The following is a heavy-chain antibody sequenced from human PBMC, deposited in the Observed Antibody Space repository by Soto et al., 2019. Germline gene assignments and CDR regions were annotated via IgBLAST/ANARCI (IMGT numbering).Heavy chain of an antibody. V-gene: IGHV4-59*01. D-gene: IGHD6-13*01. Sequence: SETLSLTCTVSGGSMRNYFWTWIRQPPGKGLEWIWYIHYSGTTSFFPSYNPSLRSRVTISEDTSKNQFSLKLLSVTTADTAVYFCAAGEASSRNLAPYYLDFWGQGILVTVSS. CDR1: GGSMRNYF. CDR2: IHYSGTT. J-gene: IGHJ4*02. CDR3: AAGEASSRNLAPYYLDF.